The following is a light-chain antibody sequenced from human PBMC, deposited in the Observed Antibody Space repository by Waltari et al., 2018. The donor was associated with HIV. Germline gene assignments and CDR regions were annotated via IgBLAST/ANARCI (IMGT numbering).Light chain of an antibody. CDR1: QLYTYY. J-gene: IGLJ1*01. Sequence: SYDLAQPPSVSVSPGPTARITRSGAQLYTYYLWLYQQQARQSPVLVIYHDSKRPPGIPGRFSCDSSAHTATLTISETQTVDEADYYCQTWDNNFYVFGTGTKVTVL. CDR2: HDS. V-gene: IGLV3-1*01. CDR3: QTWDNNFYV.